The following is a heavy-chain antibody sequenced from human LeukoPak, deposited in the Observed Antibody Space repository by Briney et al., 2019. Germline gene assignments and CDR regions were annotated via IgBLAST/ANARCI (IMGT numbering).Heavy chain of an antibody. V-gene: IGHV1-2*02. D-gene: IGHD3-3*01. J-gene: IGHJ5*02. Sequence: GASVKVSCKASGYTFRNYYITWVRQAPGQGLEWMGWINPNSGGTNYAQKFQGRVTMTRDTSISTAYMELSRLRSDDTAVYYCARGYDFWSGYYWDWFDPWGQGTLVTVSS. CDR3: ARGYDFWSGYYWDWFDP. CDR2: INPNSGGT. CDR1: GYTFRNYY.